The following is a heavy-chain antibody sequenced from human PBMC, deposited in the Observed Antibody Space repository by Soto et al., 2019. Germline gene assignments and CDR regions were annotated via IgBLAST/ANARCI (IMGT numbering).Heavy chain of an antibody. D-gene: IGHD3-3*02. Sequence: EVQLLESGGGLVQPGGSLRLSCAASGFTFSSYAMSWVRQAPGKGLEWVSAISGSGGSTYYADSVKGRFTISRDNSKNTLYLQMNSLRAEDTAVYYCAKDQVLAGSPRTSSSRYYYYYYGMDVWGQGTTVTVSS. CDR3: AKDQVLAGSPRTSSSRYYYYYYGMDV. CDR1: GFTFSSYA. V-gene: IGHV3-23*01. CDR2: ISGSGGST. J-gene: IGHJ6*02.